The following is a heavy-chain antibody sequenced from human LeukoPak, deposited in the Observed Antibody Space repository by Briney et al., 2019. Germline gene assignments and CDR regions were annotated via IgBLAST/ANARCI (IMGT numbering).Heavy chain of an antibody. CDR2: IYHSGST. Sequence: SETLSLTCAVSGGSISSSNWWSWVRQPPGKGLEWIGEIYHSGSTNYNPSLKSRVTISVDKSKNQFSLKLSSVTAADTAVYYCARCPSVDTAMPTPNGMDVWGQGTTVTVSS. CDR1: GGSISSSNW. V-gene: IGHV4-4*02. CDR3: ARCPSVDTAMPTPNGMDV. D-gene: IGHD5-18*01. J-gene: IGHJ6*02.